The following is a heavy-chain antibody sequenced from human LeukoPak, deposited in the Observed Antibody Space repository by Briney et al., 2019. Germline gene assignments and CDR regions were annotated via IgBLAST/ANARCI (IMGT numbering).Heavy chain of an antibody. Sequence: ASVKVSCKPSGYSFTDYYMHWVRQAPGQGVEGRGWINPNSGGTSSAQKFQGRVTMTRDTSITTVYMEVSWLTSDDTAIYYCARADRLHGGPYLIGPWGQGTLVTVSS. V-gene: IGHV1-2*02. J-gene: IGHJ5*02. D-gene: IGHD2-21*01. CDR2: INPNSGGT. CDR3: ARADRLHGGPYLIGP. CDR1: GYSFTDYY.